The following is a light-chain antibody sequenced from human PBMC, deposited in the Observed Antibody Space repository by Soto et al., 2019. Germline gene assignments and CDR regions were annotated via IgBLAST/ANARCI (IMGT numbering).Light chain of an antibody. V-gene: IGLV2-23*01. CDR1: SSDVGSYNL. CDR3: FSYAGNSVYV. Sequence: QSVLTQPASVFGSPGQSITISCTGTSSDVGSYNLVSWFQQLPGKVPKLIIYEGTKRPSGVSDRFSGSKSGYTASLTISGLQAEDAADYYCFSYAGNSVYVFGTGTKVTVL. J-gene: IGLJ1*01. CDR2: EGT.